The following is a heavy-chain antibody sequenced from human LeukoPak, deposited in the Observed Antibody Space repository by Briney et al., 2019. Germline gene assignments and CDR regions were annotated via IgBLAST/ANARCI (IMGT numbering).Heavy chain of an antibody. J-gene: IGHJ6*03. D-gene: IGHD2-15*01. Sequence: GGSLRLSCAASGFTFSSYSMNWVRQAPGKGLEWVSSISSSSSYIYYADSVKGRFTISRDNSKNTLYLQMNSLRAEDTAVYYCAKKGTYCSGGSCYGYYYYMDVWGKGTTVTVSS. CDR3: AKKGTYCSGGSCYGYYYYMDV. CDR2: ISSSSSYI. CDR1: GFTFSSYS. V-gene: IGHV3-21*04.